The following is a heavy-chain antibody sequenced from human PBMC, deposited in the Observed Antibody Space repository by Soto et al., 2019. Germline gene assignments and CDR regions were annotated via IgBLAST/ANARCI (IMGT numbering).Heavy chain of an antibody. D-gene: IGHD3-10*01. J-gene: IGHJ4*02. V-gene: IGHV3-33*01. CDR2: IWYDGSNK. Sequence: QVQLVESGGGVVQPGRSLRLSCAASGFTFSSYGMHWVRQAPGKGMEWVADIWYDGSNKYYAVSVKGRFTISRDNSKNTLYLQTNTLRAEDTAVYYCARGPDLEFTFDSWGQGTLVTVSS. CDR3: ARGPDLEFTFDS. CDR1: GFTFSSYG.